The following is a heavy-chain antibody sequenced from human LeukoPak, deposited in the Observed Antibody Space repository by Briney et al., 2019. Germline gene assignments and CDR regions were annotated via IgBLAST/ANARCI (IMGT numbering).Heavy chain of an antibody. D-gene: IGHD6-6*01. CDR2: IHTSGNT. J-gene: IGHJ4*02. V-gene: IGHV4-4*07. CDR3: AREGSMTARPFVSIDY. CDR1: GGSISTYY. Sequence: SDTLSLTCTVSGGSISTYYWSWIRQPAGKGLEWIGRIHTSGNTDYNPYLKRRGNMAVDTSKKQFSLKLSSVTAADTAVYYCAREGSMTARPFVSIDYWGQGTLVTIS.